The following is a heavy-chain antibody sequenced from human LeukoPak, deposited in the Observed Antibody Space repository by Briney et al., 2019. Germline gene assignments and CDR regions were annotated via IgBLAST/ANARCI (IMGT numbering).Heavy chain of an antibody. CDR1: GGSISSYY. V-gene: IGHV4-59*01. CDR2: IYYSWST. Sequence: SETLSLTCTVSGGSISSYYWSWIRQPPGKGLEWIGYIYYSWSTNYNPSLKSRVTISVDTSQNQFSLKLSSVTAADTAVYYCARGYYYDSSGYYLGHWGQGTLVTVSS. J-gene: IGHJ4*02. D-gene: IGHD3-22*01. CDR3: ARGYYYDSSGYYLGH.